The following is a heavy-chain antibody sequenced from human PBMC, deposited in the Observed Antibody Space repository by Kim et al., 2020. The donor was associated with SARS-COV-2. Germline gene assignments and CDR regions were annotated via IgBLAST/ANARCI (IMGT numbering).Heavy chain of an antibody. Sequence: GGSLRLSCAASGFTFSSYGMHWVRQAPGKGLEWVAVIWYDGSNKYYADSVKGRFTISRDNSKNTLYLQMNSLRAEDTAVYYCARDFGSGWYGETNWFDPWGQGTLVTVSS. CDR2: IWYDGSNK. CDR3: ARDFGSGWYGETNWFDP. CDR1: GFTFSSYG. D-gene: IGHD6-19*01. V-gene: IGHV3-33*08. J-gene: IGHJ5*02.